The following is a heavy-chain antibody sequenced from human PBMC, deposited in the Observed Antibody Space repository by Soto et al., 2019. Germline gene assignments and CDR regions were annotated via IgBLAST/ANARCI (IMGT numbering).Heavy chain of an antibody. D-gene: IGHD3-10*01. CDR1: GFTFSNAW. J-gene: IGHJ5*02. CDR3: TTAFITMVRGVIVP. CDR2: IKSKTGGGTT. V-gene: IGHV3-15*01. Sequence: SGFTFSNAWMSWVRQAPGKGLEWVGRIKSKTGGGTTDYVAPVKGRFTISRDDSKNTLYLQMNSLKTEDTAVYYCTTAFITMVRGVIVPWGQGTLVTVSS.